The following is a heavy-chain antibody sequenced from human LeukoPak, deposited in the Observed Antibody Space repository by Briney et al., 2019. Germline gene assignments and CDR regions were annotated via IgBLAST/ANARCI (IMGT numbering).Heavy chain of an antibody. CDR3: ARDHPSSEGGPGYYFDY. J-gene: IGHJ4*02. Sequence: GGSLRLSCAASGFTFDDYAMHWVRQAPGKGLEWVSGISWNSGSIGYADSVKGRFTISRDNAKNSLYLQMNSLRAEDTALYYCARDHPSSEGGPGYYFDYWGQGTLVTVSS. V-gene: IGHV3-9*01. D-gene: IGHD3-16*01. CDR1: GFTFDDYA. CDR2: ISWNSGSI.